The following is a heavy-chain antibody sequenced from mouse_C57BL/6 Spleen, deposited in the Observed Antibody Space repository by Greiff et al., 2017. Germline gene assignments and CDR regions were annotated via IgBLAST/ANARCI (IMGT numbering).Heavy chain of an antibody. D-gene: IGHD2-3*01. CDR2: INPGSGGT. V-gene: IGHV1-54*01. CDR3: ARFYDGYGY. Sequence: VQLQEPGAELVRPGTSVKVSCKASGYAFTNYLIEWVKQRPGQGLEWIGVINPGSGGTNYNEKFKGKATLTVDKASSTTYMQLSSLTSEDSAVFFCARFYDGYGYWGQGTTLTVSA. CDR1: GYAFTNYL. J-gene: IGHJ2*01.